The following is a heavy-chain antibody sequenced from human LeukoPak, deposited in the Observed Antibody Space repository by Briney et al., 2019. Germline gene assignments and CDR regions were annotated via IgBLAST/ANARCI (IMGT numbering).Heavy chain of an antibody. CDR1: GFTFSGYA. J-gene: IGHJ4*01. Sequence: GGSLRLSCAASGFTFSGYAMSWVRQGPGKGLEWVSTISGPGSSTYYADSVKGRFTISRDNSKSTLYLQMNSLRAEDTAIYYCAKSAYGDYASFDYWGQRTLVTVSS. V-gene: IGHV3-23*01. CDR3: AKSAYGDYASFDY. CDR2: ISGPGSST. D-gene: IGHD4-17*01.